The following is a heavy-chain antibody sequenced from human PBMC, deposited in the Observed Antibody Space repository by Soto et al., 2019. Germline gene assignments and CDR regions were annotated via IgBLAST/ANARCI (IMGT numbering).Heavy chain of an antibody. J-gene: IGHJ5*02. CDR3: ASRVPGP. V-gene: IGHV1-69*02. CDR2: IIPILGIA. CDR1: GYTLTSYF. Sequence: GASVKVSCKASGYTLTSYFLHWVRQAPGQGLEWMGRIIPILGIANYAQKFQGRVTITADKSTSTAYMELSSLRSEDTAVYYCASRVPGPWGQGTLVTVSS.